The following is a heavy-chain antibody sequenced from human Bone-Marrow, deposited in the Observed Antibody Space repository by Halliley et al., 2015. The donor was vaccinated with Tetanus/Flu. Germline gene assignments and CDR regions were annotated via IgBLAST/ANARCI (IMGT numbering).Heavy chain of an antibody. Sequence: YIFYDGSTDYNPSRKSRVTMSVNTSKNQFSLKLTSVTAADTAVYFCARSFWPDDYVWGTFGRWGQGTLVSVSS. CDR2: IFYDGST. J-gene: IGHJ4*02. CDR3: ARSFWPDDYVWGTFGR. V-gene: IGHV4-59*01. D-gene: IGHD3-16*01.